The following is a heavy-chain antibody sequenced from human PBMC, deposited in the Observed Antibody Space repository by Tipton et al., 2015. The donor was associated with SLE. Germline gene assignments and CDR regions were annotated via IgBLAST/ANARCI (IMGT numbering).Heavy chain of an antibody. CDR2: IYYSGTT. CDR3: ARQHSSDWYVDY. V-gene: IGHV4-39*01. CDR1: GGSMSGSSSY. Sequence: TLSLTCNVSGGSMSGSSSYWDWIRQPPGKGLEWIGSIYYSGTTYYNPSLKSRATIDVDTSKNQFSLKLNSVTAADTAVYYCARQHSSDWYVDYWGQGTLVTVSS. D-gene: IGHD6-19*01. J-gene: IGHJ4*02.